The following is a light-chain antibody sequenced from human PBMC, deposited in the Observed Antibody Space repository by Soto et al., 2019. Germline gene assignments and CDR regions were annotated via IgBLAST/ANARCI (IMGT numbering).Light chain of an antibody. CDR2: KGT. CDR1: SSDVGAYNS. CDR3: CSYPHERNYV. Sequence: QSVLAQPASVSGSPLQSITISCTWTSSDVGAYNSVSWYQQHPHRSPQVIIYKGTQRPSGVSNRFSGSTSGNAASLTISALQADDEAEYFCCSYPHERNYVFGNGTXVTVL. V-gene: IGLV2-23*01. J-gene: IGLJ1*01.